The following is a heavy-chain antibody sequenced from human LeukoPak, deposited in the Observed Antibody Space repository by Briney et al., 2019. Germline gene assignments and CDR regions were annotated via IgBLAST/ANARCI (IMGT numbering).Heavy chain of an antibody. J-gene: IGHJ4*02. CDR3: VRVLDGYNLSPCDY. V-gene: IGHV3-21*01. CDR2: ISSSNFYI. Sequence: GGSLRLSCAASGFTFSSYSMNWVRQAPGKGLEWLSSISSSNFYIYYADSIKGRFTISRDDAKNSLYLQMNSLRAEDTAVYYCVRVLDGYNLSPCDYWGQGTLVTVSS. D-gene: IGHD5-24*01. CDR1: GFTFSSYS.